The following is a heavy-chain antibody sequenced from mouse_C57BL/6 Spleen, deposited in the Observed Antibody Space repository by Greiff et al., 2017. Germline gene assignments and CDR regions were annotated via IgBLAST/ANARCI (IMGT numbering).Heavy chain of an antibody. CDR2: IHPNSGST. V-gene: IGHV1-64*01. CDR3: ARMKTAQATSYYFDY. D-gene: IGHD3-2*02. CDR1: GYTFTSYW. Sequence: QVQLQQPGAELVKPGASVKLSCKASGYTFTSYWMHWVKQRPGQGLEWIGMIHPNSGSTNYNEKFKSKATLTVDKSSSTAYMQLSSLTSEDSAVYYCARMKTAQATSYYFDYWGQGTTLTVSS. J-gene: IGHJ2*01.